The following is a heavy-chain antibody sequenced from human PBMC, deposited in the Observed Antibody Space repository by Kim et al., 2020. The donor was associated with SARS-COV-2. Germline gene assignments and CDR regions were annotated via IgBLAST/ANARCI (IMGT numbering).Heavy chain of an antibody. D-gene: IGHD6-13*01. Sequence: SYVDSVKGRFTISRDNAKNTLYLQMNSLRAEDTAVYYCARGSSSWLDFDYWGQGTLVTVSS. CDR3: ARGSSSWLDFDY. V-gene: IGHV3-74*01. J-gene: IGHJ4*02.